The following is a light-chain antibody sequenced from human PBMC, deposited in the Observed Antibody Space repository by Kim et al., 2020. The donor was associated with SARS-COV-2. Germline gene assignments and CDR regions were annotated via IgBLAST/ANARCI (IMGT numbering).Light chain of an antibody. CDR3: QQCKSAPWT. CDR1: QGISNY. V-gene: IGKV1-27*01. J-gene: IGKJ1*01. Sequence: EIQMTQSPSSLSASVGDRVTITCRASQGISNYLAWYQQKPGKVPKLLIYAASALRSGVPSRFSGSGSGTDFTLTITSLQPEDVAVYYCQQCKSAPWTFFHGTKV. CDR2: AAS.